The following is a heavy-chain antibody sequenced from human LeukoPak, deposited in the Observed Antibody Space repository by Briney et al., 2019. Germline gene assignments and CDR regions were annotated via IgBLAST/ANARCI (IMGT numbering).Heavy chain of an antibody. CDR2: IYPGDSDT. D-gene: IGHD6-13*01. CDR1: GYSFTSYW. CDR3: ARDREGIAAAGILDY. J-gene: IGHJ4*02. V-gene: IGHV5-51*01. Sequence: GESLKISCEGSGYSFTSYWIGLVRQMPGKGLEWMGIIYPGDSDTRYSPSFQGQVTISADKSISTAYLQWSSLKASDTAMYYCARDREGIAAAGILDYWGQGTLVTVSS.